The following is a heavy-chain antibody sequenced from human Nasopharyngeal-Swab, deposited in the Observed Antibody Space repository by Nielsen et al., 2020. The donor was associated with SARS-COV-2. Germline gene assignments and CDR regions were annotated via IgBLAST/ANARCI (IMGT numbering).Heavy chain of an antibody. J-gene: IGHJ4*02. CDR3: ARLLLSKYFDY. V-gene: IGHV5-51*01. CDR2: IYPGYSDT. CDR1: GYIFSNYW. Sequence: GESLKISCKGSGYIFSNYWIGWVRQMPGKGLEWVGIIYPGYSDTRYSPSFQGQVTISADKSIRTTYLQWSSLKASDTAMYYCARLLLSKYFDYWGQGTLVTVSS.